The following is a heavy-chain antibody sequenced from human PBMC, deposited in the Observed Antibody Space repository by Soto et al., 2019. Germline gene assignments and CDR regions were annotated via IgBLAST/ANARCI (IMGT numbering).Heavy chain of an antibody. V-gene: IGHV4-59*01. CDR1: GGSISNYY. J-gene: IGHJ6*03. D-gene: IGHD3-10*01. CDR2: IHYSGST. Sequence: SETLSLTCTVSGGSISNYYWNWIRQPPGKGLEWIGYIHYSGSTNYSPSLKSRVTISVDTSNNQFSLKLSSVTAADTALYLCARVPYYYGSGAYRGLVYYYMDVWGKGTTVTVSS. CDR3: ARVPYYYGSGAYRGLVYYYMDV.